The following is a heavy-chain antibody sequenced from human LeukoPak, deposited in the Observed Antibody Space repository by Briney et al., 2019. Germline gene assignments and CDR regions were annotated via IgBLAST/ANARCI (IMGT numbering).Heavy chain of an antibody. CDR3: ATPIXXXXXXLXNWXDP. CDR1: GFTFNNYA. D-gene: IGHD5-12*01. J-gene: IGHJ5*02. V-gene: IGHV3-23*01. Sequence: GGSLRLSCAASGFTFNNYAMNWVRQAPGKGLEWVSSISDSGVSTYYADSVKGRFTISRDNSKNTLYLYMDSLRAEDTAVYYCATPIXXXXXXLXNWXDPWGQGTLVTVXS. CDR2: ISDSGVST.